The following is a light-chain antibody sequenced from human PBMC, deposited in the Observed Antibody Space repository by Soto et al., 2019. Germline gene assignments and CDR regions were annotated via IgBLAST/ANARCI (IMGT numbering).Light chain of an antibody. V-gene: IGLV2-14*01. J-gene: IGLJ1*01. Sequence: QSVLTQPSSVSGSPGQSITISCTGNSSDVGGYNYVSWYQQHPGKAPKLMIYDVSNRPSGVSNRFSGSKSGNTASLTISGLQAEDEADYYCSSYTSSSTRVFGTGTKSPS. CDR2: DVS. CDR3: SSYTSSSTRV. CDR1: SSDVGGYNY.